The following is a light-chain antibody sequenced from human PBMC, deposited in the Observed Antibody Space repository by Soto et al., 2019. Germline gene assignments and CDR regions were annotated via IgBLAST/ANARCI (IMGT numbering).Light chain of an antibody. CDR1: RSLINF. CDR2: DAS. J-gene: IGKJ5*01. V-gene: IGKV3-11*01. CDR3: QQRSNWPDA. Sequence: IVLTQSPATLSLSPGERATLSYRASRSLINFVAWYQHKPGQPPRLLIYDASKRATGIPTRFSGSGSGTDFTLTISSLQPEDFAVYYCQQRSNWPDAFGQGTRLEIK.